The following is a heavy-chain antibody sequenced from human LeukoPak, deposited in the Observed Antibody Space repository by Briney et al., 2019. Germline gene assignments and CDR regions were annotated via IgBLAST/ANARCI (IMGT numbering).Heavy chain of an antibody. CDR2: IRYDGSNQ. Sequence: GGSLRLSCAASRFTFNNYGMHWVRQAPGKGLEWVAFIRYDGSNQYYADSVKGRFSIPRDNSKDTLYLQMNSLRPEDTAVYYCAKLGEGGYSYDYLPYYFDYWGQGTLVTVSS. D-gene: IGHD5-18*01. J-gene: IGHJ4*02. CDR3: AKLGEGGYSYDYLPYYFDY. V-gene: IGHV3-30*02. CDR1: RFTFNNYG.